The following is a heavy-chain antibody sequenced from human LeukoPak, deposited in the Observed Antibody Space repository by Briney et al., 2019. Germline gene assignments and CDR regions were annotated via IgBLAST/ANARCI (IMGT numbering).Heavy chain of an antibody. CDR3: ARGGSSWYPYYFDY. Sequence: GGSPRLSCAASGFTFSSYWMSWVRQAPGKGLEWVASIKQDGSEKYYVDSVNGRFTISRDNAKNSLYLQMNSLRAEDTAVYYCARGGSSWYPYYFDYWGQGTLVTVSS. D-gene: IGHD6-13*01. CDR2: IKQDGSEK. CDR1: GFTFSSYW. V-gene: IGHV3-7*03. J-gene: IGHJ4*02.